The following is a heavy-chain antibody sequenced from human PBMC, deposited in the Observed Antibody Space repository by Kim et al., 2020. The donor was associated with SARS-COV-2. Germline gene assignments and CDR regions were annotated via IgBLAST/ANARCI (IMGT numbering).Heavy chain of an antibody. D-gene: IGHD6-19*01. CDR3: ARERTGYNSGPSDY. V-gene: IGHV3-48*01. J-gene: IGHJ4*02. CDR1: GFTFSSFS. CDR2: ISSSSGTI. Sequence: GGSLRLSCAASGFTFSSFSMNWVRQAPGKGLEWVSYISSSSGTIYYADSVKGRFIISRDNADNSLYLQLSSLRGDDTAVYYCARERTGYNSGPSDYWGQG.